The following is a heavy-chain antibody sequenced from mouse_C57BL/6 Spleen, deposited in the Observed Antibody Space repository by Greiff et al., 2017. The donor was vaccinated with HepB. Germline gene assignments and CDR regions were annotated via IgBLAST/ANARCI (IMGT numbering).Heavy chain of an antibody. Sequence: VQLQQSGAELARPGASVKLSCKASGYTFTSYGISWVKQRTGQGLEWIGEIYPRSGNTYYNEKFKGKATLTADKSSSTAYMELRSLTSEDSAVYFCARGAEGYGNYRENAMDYWGQGTSVTVSS. D-gene: IGHD2-10*02. J-gene: IGHJ4*01. CDR1: GYTFTSYG. V-gene: IGHV1-81*01. CDR2: IYPRSGNT. CDR3: ARGAEGYGNYRENAMDY.